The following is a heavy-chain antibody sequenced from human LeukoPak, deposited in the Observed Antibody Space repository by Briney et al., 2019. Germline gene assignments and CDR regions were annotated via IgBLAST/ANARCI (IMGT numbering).Heavy chain of an antibody. V-gene: IGHV1-2*02. CDR2: INPNSGGT. CDR3: ARGNYRSYMTTVVNYYYYYMDV. D-gene: IGHD4-23*01. J-gene: IGHJ6*03. Sequence: GASVKVSCKASGYTFTGYYMHWVRQAPGQGLEWMGWINPNSGGTNYAQKFQGRVTMTRNTSISTAYMELSSLRSEDTAVYYCARGNYRSYMTTVVNYYYYYMDVWGKGTTVTISS. CDR1: GYTFTGYY.